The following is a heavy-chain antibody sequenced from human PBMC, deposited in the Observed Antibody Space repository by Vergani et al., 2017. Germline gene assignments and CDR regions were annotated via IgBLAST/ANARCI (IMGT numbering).Heavy chain of an antibody. CDR3: AKDHRGYFQH. D-gene: IGHD3-16*01. CDR2: ISSSSSTI. CDR1: GFTFSSYS. Sequence: EVQLVESGGGLVQPGGSLRLSCAASGFTFSSYSMNWVRQAPGKGLEWVSYISSSSSTIYYADSVKGRFTISRDNAKNSLYLQMNSLRAEDTAVYYCAKDHRGYFQHWGQGTLVTVSS. J-gene: IGHJ1*01. V-gene: IGHV3-48*04.